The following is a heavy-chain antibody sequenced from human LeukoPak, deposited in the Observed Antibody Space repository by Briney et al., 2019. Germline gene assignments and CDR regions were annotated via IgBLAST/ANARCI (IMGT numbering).Heavy chain of an antibody. CDR2: INADASRT. CDR1: GFTFNTYW. V-gene: IGHV3-74*01. J-gene: IGHJ4*02. CDR3: ARARARDGYNPTFDY. D-gene: IGHD5-24*01. Sequence: GGSLRLSCAASGFTFNTYWMHWVRQAPGKGLVWVSSINADASRTNYADSVKGRCTVSRDNAKNALSLQMNSLRVEDTAVYYCARARARDGYNPTFDYWGRGTLVTVSS.